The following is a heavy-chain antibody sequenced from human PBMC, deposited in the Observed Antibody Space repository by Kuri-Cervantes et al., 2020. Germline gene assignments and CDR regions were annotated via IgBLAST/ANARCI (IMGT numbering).Heavy chain of an antibody. CDR1: GGSVSSGSYY. D-gene: IGHD6-13*01. CDR2: IYYSGST. J-gene: IGHJ4*02. CDR3: ARDSSSRGSFDY. V-gene: IGHV4-61*01. Sequence: SETLSLTCTVSGGSVSSGSYYWSWIRQPPGKGLEWIGYIYYSGSTNFNPSLKSRVTISIDNFKNQFSLKLSSVTAADTAVYYCARDSSSRGSFDYWGQGTLVTVSS.